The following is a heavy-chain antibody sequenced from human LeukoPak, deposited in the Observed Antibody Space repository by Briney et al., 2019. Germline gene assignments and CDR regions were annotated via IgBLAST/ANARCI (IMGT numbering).Heavy chain of an antibody. J-gene: IGHJ4*02. CDR3: AKAREYYYGSGSYNYFDY. D-gene: IGHD3-10*01. Sequence: PGGSLRLSCAASGFTFSSYAMSWVRQAPGKGLEWVSAISGSGGSTYYADSVKGRFTISRDNSKNTLYLQMNSLRAEDTAVYYCAKAREYYYGSGSYNYFDYWGQGTLVTVSS. CDR2: ISGSGGST. V-gene: IGHV3-23*01. CDR1: GFTFSSYA.